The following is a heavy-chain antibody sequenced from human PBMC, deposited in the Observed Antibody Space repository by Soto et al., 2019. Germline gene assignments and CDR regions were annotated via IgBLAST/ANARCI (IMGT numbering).Heavy chain of an antibody. V-gene: IGHV3-9*01. Sequence: GGSLRLSCAASGFTFDNYAMHWVRQAPGKGLEWVSGISWNSGSIDYADSVKGRFTISRDNAKNSLYLQMNNVRTEDTALYYCAKDAWIQLWSYFDNCGQGTLVTVSS. CDR2: ISWNSGSI. CDR3: AKDAWIQLWSYFDN. J-gene: IGHJ4*02. D-gene: IGHD5-18*01. CDR1: GFTFDNYA.